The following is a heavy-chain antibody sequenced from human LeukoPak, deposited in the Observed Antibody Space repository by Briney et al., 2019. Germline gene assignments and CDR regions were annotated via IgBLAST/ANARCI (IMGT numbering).Heavy chain of an antibody. D-gene: IGHD6-13*01. CDR2: IYHSGST. Sequence: SPSETLSLTCTVSGYSISSGYYWGWIRQPPGKGLEWIGSIYHSGSTYYNPSLKSRVTISVDTSKNQFSLMVNSVTAADTAVYYCARESRRIAAAGPSYYMDVWGRGTTVTVSS. CDR3: ARESRRIAAAGPSYYMDV. V-gene: IGHV4-38-2*02. J-gene: IGHJ6*03. CDR1: GYSISSGYY.